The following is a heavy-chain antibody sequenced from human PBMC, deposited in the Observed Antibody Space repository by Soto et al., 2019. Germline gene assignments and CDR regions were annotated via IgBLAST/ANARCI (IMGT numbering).Heavy chain of an antibody. CDR1: GLTFSSYA. CDR3: AKARGYSGYDWAY. D-gene: IGHD5-12*01. J-gene: IGHJ4*02. V-gene: IGHV3-23*01. CDR2: ISGSGGST. Sequence: VQLLESGGGLVQPGGSLRLSCAASGLTFSSYAMSWVRQAPGRGLEWVSAISGSGGSTYYAASVKGRFTISRDNSKHTLYLQRNSLRAEDTAVYYCAKARGYSGYDWAYWGQGTLVTVSS.